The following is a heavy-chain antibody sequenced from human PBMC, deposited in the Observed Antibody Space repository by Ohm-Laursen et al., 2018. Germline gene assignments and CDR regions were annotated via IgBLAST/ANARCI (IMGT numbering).Heavy chain of an antibody. V-gene: IGHV3-23*01. CDR3: AKGVTMIVVVIGFDY. Sequence: SLRLSCSASGFTFSSYAMSWVRQAPGKGLEWVSAISGSGGSTYYADSVKGRFTISRDNSKNTLYLQMNSLRAEDTAVYYCAKGVTMIVVVIGFDYWGQGTLVSVSS. J-gene: IGHJ4*02. CDR1: GFTFSSYA. D-gene: IGHD3-22*01. CDR2: ISGSGGST.